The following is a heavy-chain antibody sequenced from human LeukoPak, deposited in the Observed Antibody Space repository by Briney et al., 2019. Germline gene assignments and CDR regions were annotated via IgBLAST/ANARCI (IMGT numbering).Heavy chain of an antibody. CDR2: ISPTGSTT. J-gene: IGHJ4*02. D-gene: IGHD3-10*01. V-gene: IGHV3-74*01. CDR3: AREGYYGSGSPPSLYFDY. CDR1: GFSFSGHW. Sequence: GGSLRLSCTASGFSFSGHWMHWARQLPGKGLVWVSRISPTGSTTSYADSVKGRFTISRDNSRSTLYLQMNSLRPEDTAIYYCAREGYYGSGSPPSLYFDYWGQGTLVTVSS.